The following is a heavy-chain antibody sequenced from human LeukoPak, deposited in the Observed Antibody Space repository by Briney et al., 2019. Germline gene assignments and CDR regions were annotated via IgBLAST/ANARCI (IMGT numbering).Heavy chain of an antibody. CDR1: GFTFSSYW. CDR2: VKQDGSEK. J-gene: IGHJ4*02. CDR3: ATVRRSSSGWFFDD. Sequence: GGSLRLSCAASGFTFSSYWMSWVRQAQGKGLEWVANVKQDGSEKYYVDSVKGRFTISRDNAKNSLYLQMNSLRAEDTAVYYCATVRRSSSGWFFDDWGQGTLVTVSS. V-gene: IGHV3-7*01. D-gene: IGHD6-19*01.